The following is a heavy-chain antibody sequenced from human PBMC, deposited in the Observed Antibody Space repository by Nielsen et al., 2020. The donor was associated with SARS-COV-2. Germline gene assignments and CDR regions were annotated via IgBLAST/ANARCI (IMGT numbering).Heavy chain of an antibody. J-gene: IGHJ6*03. Sequence: WIRQPPGKGLEWVSAISGSGGSTYYADSVKGRFTISRDNSKNTLYLQMNSLRAEDTAVYYCAKDSPDRAYYDFWSGYYTDYYYYMDVWGKGTTVTVSS. D-gene: IGHD3-3*01. V-gene: IGHV3-23*01. CDR2: ISGSGGST. CDR3: AKDSPDRAYYDFWSGYYTDYYYYMDV.